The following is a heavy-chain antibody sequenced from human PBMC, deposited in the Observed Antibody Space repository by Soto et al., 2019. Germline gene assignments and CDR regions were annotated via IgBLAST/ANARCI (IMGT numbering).Heavy chain of an antibody. J-gene: IGHJ6*02. Sequence: SETLSLTCAVYGGSFSGYYWRWIRQPPGKGLEWIGEINHSGSTNYNPSLKSRVTISVDTSKNQFSLKLSSVTAADTAVYYCARGWAGSAYGDYYYYYGMDVWGQGTTVTVSS. D-gene: IGHD4-17*01. V-gene: IGHV4-34*01. CDR2: INHSGST. CDR3: ARGWAGSAYGDYYYYYGMDV. CDR1: GGSFSGYY.